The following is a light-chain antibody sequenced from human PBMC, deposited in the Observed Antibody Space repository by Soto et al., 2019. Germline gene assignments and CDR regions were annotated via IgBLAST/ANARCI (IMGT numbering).Light chain of an antibody. V-gene: IGKV3D-15*01. Sequence: VLTQSPATLSFSPGERATLSCRASLNVNSYLAWYQQKPGQAPRLLIYGASSRATGIPDRFSGSGSRTEFTLTISSLQSEDFGVYYCHQYDNWPPWTFGQGTKVDI. CDR1: LNVNSY. J-gene: IGKJ1*01. CDR3: HQYDNWPPWT. CDR2: GAS.